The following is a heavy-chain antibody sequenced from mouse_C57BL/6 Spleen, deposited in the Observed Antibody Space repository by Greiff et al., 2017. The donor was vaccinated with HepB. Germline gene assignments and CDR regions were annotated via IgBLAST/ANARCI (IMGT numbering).Heavy chain of an antibody. V-gene: IGHV5-17*01. D-gene: IGHD2-4*01. CDR3: ARRDYDYDEGFDY. Sequence: EVKVVESGGGLVKPGGSLKLSCAASGFTFSDYGMHWVRQAPEKGLEWVAYISSGSSTNYYADTVKGRFTISRDNAKNTLFLQMTSLRSEDTAMYYCARRDYDYDEGFDYWGQGTTLTVSS. CDR2: ISSGSSTN. CDR1: GFTFSDYG. J-gene: IGHJ2*01.